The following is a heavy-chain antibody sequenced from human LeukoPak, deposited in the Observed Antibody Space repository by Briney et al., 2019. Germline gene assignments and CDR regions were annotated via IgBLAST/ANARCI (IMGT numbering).Heavy chain of an antibody. J-gene: IGHJ6*02. Sequence: SETLSLTCTVPGHSISSGSYYWGWIRRPAGKGLEWIGRIYTSGSTNYNPSLKSRVTISVDTSKNQFSLKLSSVTAADTAVYYCASASTTHYYSYYGMDVWGQGTTVTVSS. CDR3: ASASTTHYYSYYGMDV. V-gene: IGHV4-61*02. D-gene: IGHD1-1*01. CDR2: IYTSGST. CDR1: GHSISSGSYY.